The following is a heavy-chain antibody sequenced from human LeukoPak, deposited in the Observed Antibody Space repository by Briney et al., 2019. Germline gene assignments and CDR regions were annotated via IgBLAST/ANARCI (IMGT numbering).Heavy chain of an antibody. D-gene: IGHD3-22*01. CDR3: AKDQEVAMIVVYFDY. Sequence: GGSLRLSCAASGFTFSSYGMHWVRQAPGKGLEWVAVISYDGSNKYYADSVKGRFTISRDNSKNTLYLQMNSLRAEDTAVYYCAKDQEVAMIVVYFDYWGQGTLVTVSS. CDR2: ISYDGSNK. V-gene: IGHV3-30*18. J-gene: IGHJ4*02. CDR1: GFTFSSYG.